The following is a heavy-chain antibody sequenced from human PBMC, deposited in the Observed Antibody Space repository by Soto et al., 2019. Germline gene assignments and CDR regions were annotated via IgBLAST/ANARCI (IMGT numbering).Heavy chain of an antibody. CDR1: GASISDDNW. V-gene: IGHV4-4*02. CDR2: IYRSGTT. D-gene: IGHD6-19*01. Sequence: QVQLQESGPGLVKPSGTLSLACAVFGASISDDNWLSWVRQPPGKGLEWIGEIYRSGTTNYNSSLESRVTISMDKSRNQISLKLSSVAAADSAIYYCARHVGVPGTRGFDYWGQGTLVTVSS. CDR3: ARHVGVPGTRGFDY. J-gene: IGHJ4*02.